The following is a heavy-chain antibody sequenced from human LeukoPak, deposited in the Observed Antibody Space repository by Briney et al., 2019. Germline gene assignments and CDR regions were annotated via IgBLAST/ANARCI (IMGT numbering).Heavy chain of an antibody. D-gene: IGHD1-26*01. CDR3: AKDAGGYYYYYMGA. V-gene: IGHV3-74*01. Sequence: GGSLRLSCAASGFTFSSHWVHWVRHVPGKGLIWIARINSDGDRIDYADSVKGRFTISRDNAKNSLYLQMNSLRPEDTALYYCAKDAGGYYYYYMGAWGKGTTVTISS. CDR1: GFTFSSHW. J-gene: IGHJ6*03. CDR2: INSDGDRI.